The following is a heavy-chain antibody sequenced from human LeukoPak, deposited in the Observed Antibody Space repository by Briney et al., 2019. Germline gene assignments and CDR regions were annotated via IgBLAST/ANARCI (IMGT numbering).Heavy chain of an antibody. V-gene: IGHV4-61*01. CDR2: IYYSGST. D-gene: IGHD2-2*02. CDR3: ARYCSSTSCYTIDY. J-gene: IGHJ4*02. CDR1: GYSISSGYY. Sequence: NPSETLSLTCAVSGYSISSGYYWSWIRQPPGKGLEWIGYIYYSGSTNYNPSLKSRVTISVDTSKNQFSLKLSSVTAADTAVYYCARYCSSTSCYTIDYWGQGTLVTVSS.